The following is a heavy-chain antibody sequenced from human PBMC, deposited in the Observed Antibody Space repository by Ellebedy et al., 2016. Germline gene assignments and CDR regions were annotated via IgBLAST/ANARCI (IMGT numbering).Heavy chain of an antibody. J-gene: IGHJ5*01. Sequence: GESLKISCAASGFTFRKYAMNWARQALGKGLEWVSSISSTGANTFYADSVKGRFTISRDNSKGMLYLQMRTLRADDTAVYYCAKDRREYGDYAVWFDSWGQGTLVGVSS. V-gene: IGHV3-23*01. CDR1: GFTFRKYA. CDR3: AKDRREYGDYAVWFDS. CDR2: ISSTGANT. D-gene: IGHD4-17*01.